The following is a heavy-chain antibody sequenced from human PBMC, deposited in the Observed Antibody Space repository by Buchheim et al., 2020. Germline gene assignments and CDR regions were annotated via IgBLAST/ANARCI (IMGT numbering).Heavy chain of an antibody. CDR3: AEATGNFDY. V-gene: IGHV3-23*01. J-gene: IGHJ4*02. Sequence: EVQLLESGGDLVQPGGSLRLSCAASGFTFSNYAMSWVRQAPGKGLEWVSDISISGSTSHYADSVKGRFTISRDNSKNTPFLQMNSLRAEDTAVYYCAEATGNFDYWGQGTL. D-gene: IGHD3-9*01. CDR2: ISISGSTS. CDR1: GFTFSNYA.